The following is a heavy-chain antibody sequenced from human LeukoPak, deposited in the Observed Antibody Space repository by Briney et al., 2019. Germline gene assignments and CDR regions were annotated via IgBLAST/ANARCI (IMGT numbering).Heavy chain of an antibody. Sequence: GGSLRLSCAASGFAFSKYAMSWVRQAPGKGLEWVSAISGSGGSKYYADSVKGRFTISRDNSKNTLYVQMNSLRAEDTATYYCAKGTTDYDILTGYGYPYYFDYWGQGTLVTVSS. V-gene: IGHV3-23*01. D-gene: IGHD3-9*01. J-gene: IGHJ4*02. CDR2: ISGSGGSK. CDR1: GFAFSKYA. CDR3: AKGTTDYDILTGYGYPYYFDY.